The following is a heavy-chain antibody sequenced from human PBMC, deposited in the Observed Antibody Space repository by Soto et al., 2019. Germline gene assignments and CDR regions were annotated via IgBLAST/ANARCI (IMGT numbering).Heavy chain of an antibody. Sequence: PGGSLRLSCAASGFTVSSNYMIWVRQAPGKGLEWVSVIYSGGSTYYADSVKGRFTISRDNSKNTLYLQMNSLRAEDTAVYYCARDSHYYYGMDVWGQGTTVTVSS. V-gene: IGHV3-53*01. CDR2: IYSGGST. CDR1: GFTVSSNY. CDR3: ARDSHYYYGMDV. J-gene: IGHJ6*02.